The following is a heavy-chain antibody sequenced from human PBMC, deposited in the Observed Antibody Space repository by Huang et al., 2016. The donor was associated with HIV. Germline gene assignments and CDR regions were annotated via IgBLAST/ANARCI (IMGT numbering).Heavy chain of an antibody. J-gene: IGHJ4*02. Sequence: QVTLKESGPVLVKPTETLTLTCTVSGFSLSNARVGVSWIRQPPGKSLEWLAHICSNDEKSYSTSLKNRLTISKDTSKSQVVLTMTNMDPVDTATYYCARLYYDVWSSYYADYWGQGTLVTVSS. CDR1: GFSLSNARVG. CDR3: ARLYYDVWSSYYADY. D-gene: IGHD3-3*01. V-gene: IGHV2-26*01. CDR2: ICSNDEK.